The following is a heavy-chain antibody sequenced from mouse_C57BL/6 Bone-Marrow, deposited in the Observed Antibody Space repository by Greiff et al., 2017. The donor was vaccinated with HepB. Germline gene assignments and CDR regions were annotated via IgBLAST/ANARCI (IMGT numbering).Heavy chain of an antibody. CDR3: AGQEEESVSGRCYERGAMDY. CDR2: ISNGGGRT. Sequence: EVKLMESGGGLVQPGGSLKLSCAASGFTFSDYYMYWVRQTPEKRLEWVAYISNGGGRTYYPDTVKGRVTLSRDNAKNTLYLQMSRLKSEDTAMYYCAGQEEESVSGRCYERGAMDYWGQGTAVTVSA. CDR1: GFTFSDYY. V-gene: IGHV5-12*01. J-gene: IGHJ4*01. D-gene: IGHD1-1*01.